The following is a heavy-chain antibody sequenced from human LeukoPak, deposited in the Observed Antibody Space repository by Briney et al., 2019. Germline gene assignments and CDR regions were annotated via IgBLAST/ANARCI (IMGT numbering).Heavy chain of an antibody. D-gene: IGHD3-9*01. Sequence: GGSLRLSCSASGFTFSRYAMHWVRQAPGKGLEGVSAISSSGGSTYYADSVKGRFTISRDNSKDTLYLQMSSLRAEDTTVYYCVKSAGFDWLSPLDAFDIWGQGTMVTVSS. CDR3: VKSAGFDWLSPLDAFDI. CDR2: ISSSGGST. J-gene: IGHJ3*02. V-gene: IGHV3-64D*06. CDR1: GFTFSRYA.